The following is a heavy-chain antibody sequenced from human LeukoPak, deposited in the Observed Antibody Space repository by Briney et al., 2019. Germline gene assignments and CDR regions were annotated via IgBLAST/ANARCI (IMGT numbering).Heavy chain of an antibody. CDR2: ISYDGGNK. Sequence: GRSLRLSCAASGFTFSSYGMHWVRQAPGKGLEWVAVISYDGGNKYYADSVKGRFTLSRDNSHNTLYLQMNSLRVEDTALYYCVKDRDIAAAAYYFDFWGQGTLVTVSS. V-gene: IGHV3-30*18. CDR3: VKDRDIAAAAYYFDF. CDR1: GFTFSSYG. J-gene: IGHJ4*02. D-gene: IGHD6-13*01.